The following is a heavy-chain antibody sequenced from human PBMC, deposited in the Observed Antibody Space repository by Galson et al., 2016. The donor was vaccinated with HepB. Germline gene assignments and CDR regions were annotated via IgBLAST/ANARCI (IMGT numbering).Heavy chain of an antibody. CDR1: GFTFSSHA. V-gene: IGHV3-23*01. D-gene: IGHD3-9*01. CDR3: AKDSRGPTILRYFDY. CDR2: FSGRGET. J-gene: IGHJ4*02. Sequence: SLRLSCAASGFTFSSHAMSWVRQAPGKGLEWVSSFSGRGETHYTDSVRGRYTISRDNFKRTLYVQMNSLRAEDTAVYFCAKDSRGPTILRYFDYWGQGALVTVSS.